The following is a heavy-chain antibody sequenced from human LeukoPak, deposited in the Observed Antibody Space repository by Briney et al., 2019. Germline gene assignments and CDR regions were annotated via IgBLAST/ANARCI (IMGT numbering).Heavy chain of an antibody. D-gene: IGHD3-3*01. CDR3: ARARITIFGVVNLYYYYMDV. CDR2: INHSGST. J-gene: IGHJ6*03. Sequence: SETLPLTCAVYGGSFSGYYWSWIRQPPGKGLEWIGEINHSGSTNYNPSLKSRVTISVDTSKNQFSLKLSSVTAADTAVYYCARARITIFGVVNLYYYYMDVWGKGTTVTVSS. CDR1: GGSFSGYY. V-gene: IGHV4-34*01.